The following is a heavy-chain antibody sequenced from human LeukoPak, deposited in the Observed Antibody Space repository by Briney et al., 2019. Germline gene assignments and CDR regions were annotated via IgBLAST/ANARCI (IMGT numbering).Heavy chain of an antibody. CDR3: AREPHCSGGSCYFDY. Sequence: GASVTVSCKASGYTFSNYYVHWVRQAPGQGLGWMAIINPRGGSTSYVQRFQGRVTLTRDTSTNTVYMELSSLRSEDTAIYYCAREPHCSGGSCYFDYWGQGTLVTVSS. V-gene: IGHV1-46*01. D-gene: IGHD2-15*01. CDR2: INPRGGST. CDR1: GYTFSNYY. J-gene: IGHJ4*02.